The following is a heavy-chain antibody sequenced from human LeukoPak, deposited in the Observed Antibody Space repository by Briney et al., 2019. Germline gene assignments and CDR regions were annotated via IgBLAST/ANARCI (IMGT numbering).Heavy chain of an antibody. Sequence: SETLSLTCTVSGGSISSYYWSWIRQPPGKGLEWIGYIYYSGSTNYNPSLKSRVTISVDTSKNQFPLKLSSVTAADTAVYYCARCRDGYNCDYWGQGTLVTVSS. CDR3: ARCRDGYNCDY. J-gene: IGHJ4*02. V-gene: IGHV4-59*08. D-gene: IGHD5-24*01. CDR1: GGSISSYY. CDR2: IYYSGST.